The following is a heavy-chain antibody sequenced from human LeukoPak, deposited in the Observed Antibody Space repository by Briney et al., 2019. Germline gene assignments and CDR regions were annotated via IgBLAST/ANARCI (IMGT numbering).Heavy chain of an antibody. CDR1: GFTFSSYA. J-gene: IGHJ4*02. V-gene: IGHV3-23*01. CDR2: ISGSGGST. CDR3: AKGWDSSGSYFLADY. D-gene: IGHD1-26*01. Sequence: PGGSLRLSCAASGFTFSSYAMSWVRRAPGKGLEWVSAISGSGGSTYYADSVKGRFTISRDNSKNTLYLQMNSLRAEDTAVYYCAKGWDSSGSYFLADYWGQGTLVTVSS.